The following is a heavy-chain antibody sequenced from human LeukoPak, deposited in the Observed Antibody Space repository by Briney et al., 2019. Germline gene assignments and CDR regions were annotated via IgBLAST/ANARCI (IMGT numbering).Heavy chain of an antibody. CDR2: IIPIFGIA. D-gene: IGHD3-22*01. J-gene: IGHJ4*02. Sequence: SVKVSCKAPGGTFSSYAISWVRQAPGQGLEWMGRIIPIFGIANYAQKFQGRVTTTADKSTSTAYMELSSLRSEDTAVYYYAREVYYDSSGPLDYWGQGTLVTVSS. CDR3: AREVYYDSSGPLDY. V-gene: IGHV1-69*04. CDR1: GGTFSSYA.